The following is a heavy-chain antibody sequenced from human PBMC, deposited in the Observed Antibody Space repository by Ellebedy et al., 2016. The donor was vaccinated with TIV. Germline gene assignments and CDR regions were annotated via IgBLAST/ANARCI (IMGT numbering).Heavy chain of an antibody. J-gene: IGHJ3*01. CDR3: ARDQQLGYGYDF. D-gene: IGHD5-24*01. CDR2: INTNSGNP. Sequence: AASVKVSCRASGYTLSNHGLHWVRQAPGQGLEWMGWINTNSGNPMYARGFTGRFVFSLDTSVSTAYLQISSLKAEDTAVYYCARDQQLGYGYDFWGQGTKVTVSS. V-gene: IGHV7-4-1*02. CDR1: GYTLSNHG.